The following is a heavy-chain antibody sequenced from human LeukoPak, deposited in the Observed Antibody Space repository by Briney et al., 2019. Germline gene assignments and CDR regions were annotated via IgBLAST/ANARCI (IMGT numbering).Heavy chain of an antibody. CDR3: ARDNLDLYYYYYYMDV. CDR1: GFTFSDYY. CDR2: ISSSGSTI. Sequence: GGSLRLSCAASGFTFSDYYMSWIRQAPGKGLEWVSYISSSGSTIYYADSVKGRFTISRDNAKNSLYLQMNSLRAEDTALYYCARDNLDLYYYYYYMDVWGKGTTVTVSS. D-gene: IGHD1-20*01. V-gene: IGHV3-11*01. J-gene: IGHJ6*03.